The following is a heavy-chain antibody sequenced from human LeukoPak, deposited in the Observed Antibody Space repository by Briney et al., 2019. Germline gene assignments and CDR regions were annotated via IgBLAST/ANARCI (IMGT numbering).Heavy chain of an antibody. CDR2: IYHSGST. D-gene: IGHD1-7*01. Sequence: PSETLSLTCSVSGGSISTSLYYWGWIRQPPGKGLEWIGSIYHSGSTYYNPSLKSRVTISVDTSKNQFSLKLSSVTAADTAVYYCARSMELNWFDPWGQGTLVTVSS. J-gene: IGHJ5*02. V-gene: IGHV4-39*07. CDR1: GGSISTSLYY. CDR3: ARSMELNWFDP.